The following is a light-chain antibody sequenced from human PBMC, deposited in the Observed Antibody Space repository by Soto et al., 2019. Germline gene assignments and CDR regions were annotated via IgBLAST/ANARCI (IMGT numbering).Light chain of an antibody. J-gene: IGLJ2*01. CDR3: GSWDSSLSGVV. CDR1: STDIGAYNY. V-gene: IGLV2-14*01. CDR2: EVT. Sequence: QSVLTQPASVSGSPGQSITISCTGTSTDIGAYNYVSWYQQHPGKAPKLLIYEVTNRPSGVSNRFSGSKSGNTASLTISGLQAEDEANYYCGSWDSSLSGVVFGGGTKVTVL.